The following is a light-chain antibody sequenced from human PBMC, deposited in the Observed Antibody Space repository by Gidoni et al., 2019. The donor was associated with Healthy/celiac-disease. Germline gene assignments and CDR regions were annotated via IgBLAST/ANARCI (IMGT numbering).Light chain of an antibody. V-gene: IGKV2-28*01. CDR2: WGS. CDR3: MQALQTPLT. CDR1: QSLLPRTGYNY. J-gene: IGKJ4*01. Sequence: LVMTQSPLSLPVTPVEPASIPCRSSQSLLPRTGYNYLDWYLQKPGQSPQLLIYWGSNRASGVPDRFSGSGSGTDFTLTISRVEAEDVGVYYCMQALQTPLTFGGGTKVEIK.